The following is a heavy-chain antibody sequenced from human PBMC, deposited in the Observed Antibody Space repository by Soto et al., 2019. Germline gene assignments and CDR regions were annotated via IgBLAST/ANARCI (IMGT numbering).Heavy chain of an antibody. V-gene: IGHV1-3*01. CDR1: GYPFTSYA. CDR2: INAGNGNT. Sequence: ASLKVSCKSSGYPFTSYAMHWVRQAPGQRLEWMGWINAGNGNTKYSQKFQGRVTITRDTSASTAYMELSSLRSEDTAVYYCARGTHCSGGSCYSFNWFDPWGQGTLVTVSS. CDR3: ARGTHCSGGSCYSFNWFDP. D-gene: IGHD2-15*01. J-gene: IGHJ5*02.